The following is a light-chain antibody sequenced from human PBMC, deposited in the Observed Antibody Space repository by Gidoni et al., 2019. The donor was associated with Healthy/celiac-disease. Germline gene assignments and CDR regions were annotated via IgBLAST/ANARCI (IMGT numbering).Light chain of an antibody. CDR1: QSVLYSSNNKNY. Sequence: DIVMTLSPDSLAVSMGERATINCKSSQSVLYSSNNKNYLAWYQQTPGQPPKLLIYWASTRESGVPDRCSGSGSGTDFTLTSSRLQAEDVAVYYCQQYYSTPPLTFGQGTRLEIK. CDR2: WAS. V-gene: IGKV4-1*01. J-gene: IGKJ5*01. CDR3: QQYYSTPPLT.